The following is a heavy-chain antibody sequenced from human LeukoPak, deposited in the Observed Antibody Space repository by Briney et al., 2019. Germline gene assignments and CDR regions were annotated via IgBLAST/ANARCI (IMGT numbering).Heavy chain of an antibody. J-gene: IGHJ6*02. CDR3: ASGTTVTTYYYHGMDV. D-gene: IGHD4-17*01. CDR1: GGTFSSYA. CDR2: IIPILGIA. Sequence: SVKVSCKASGGTFSSYAISWVRQAPGQGLEWMGRIIPILGIANYAQKFQGRVTITADKSTSTAYMELSSLRSEDTAVYYCASGTTVTTYYYHGMDVWGQGTTVTVSS. V-gene: IGHV1-69*04.